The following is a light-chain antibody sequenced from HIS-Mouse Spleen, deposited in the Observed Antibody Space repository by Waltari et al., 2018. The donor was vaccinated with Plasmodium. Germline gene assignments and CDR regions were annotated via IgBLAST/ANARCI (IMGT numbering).Light chain of an antibody. CDR1: SSDVGGYNL. V-gene: IGLV2-23*03. CDR2: EGS. Sequence: QSALTQPASVSGSPGQSITIPCTGTSSDVGGYNLVSWYQQHPGKAPKLMLYEGSKRPSGVSNRFSGSKSGNTASLTISGLQAEDEADYYCCSYAGSSTFVVFGGGTKLTVL. CDR3: CSYAGSSTFVV. J-gene: IGLJ2*01.